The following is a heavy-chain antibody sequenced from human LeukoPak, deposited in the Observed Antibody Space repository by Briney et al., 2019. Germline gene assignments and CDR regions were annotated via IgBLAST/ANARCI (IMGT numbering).Heavy chain of an antibody. J-gene: IGHJ4*02. V-gene: IGHV1-3*01. CDR1: GYTFTSYA. D-gene: IGHD5-18*01. Sequence: GASVKVSCKASGYTFTSYAMHWVRQAPGQRLEWMGWINAGNGNTKYSQKFQGRVTITRDTSASTAYMELSSLRSEYTAVYYCARVGYSYGYTYLDYWGQGTLVTVSS. CDR2: INAGNGNT. CDR3: ARVGYSYGYTYLDY.